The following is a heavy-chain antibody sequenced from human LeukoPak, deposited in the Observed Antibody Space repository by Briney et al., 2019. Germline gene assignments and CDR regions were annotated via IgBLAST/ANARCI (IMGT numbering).Heavy chain of an antibody. CDR3: ARGTYERNAFDI. CDR1: GYTFTSYD. CDR2: MNPNSGNT. D-gene: IGHD3-3*01. Sequence: ASVKVSCKASGYTFTSYDINWVRQATGQGLEWMGWMNPNSGNTGYAQKFQGRVTMTRNTSISTAYMGLSSLRSEDTAVYYCARGTYERNAFDIWGQGTMVTVSS. V-gene: IGHV1-8*01. J-gene: IGHJ3*02.